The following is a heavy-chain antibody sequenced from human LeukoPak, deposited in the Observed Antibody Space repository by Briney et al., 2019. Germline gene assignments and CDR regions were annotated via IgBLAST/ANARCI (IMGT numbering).Heavy chain of an antibody. CDR3: AKGGATVIDY. Sequence: PGGSLRLSCAASGFTFSNYAINWVRQAPGKGLEWVSAISGSGGSTFYADSVKGRFTISRDNAKNTLYLQMNSLRAEDTAVYYCAKGGATVIDYWGQGTLVTVSS. CDR1: GFTFSNYA. V-gene: IGHV3-23*01. D-gene: IGHD4-17*01. J-gene: IGHJ4*02. CDR2: ISGSGGST.